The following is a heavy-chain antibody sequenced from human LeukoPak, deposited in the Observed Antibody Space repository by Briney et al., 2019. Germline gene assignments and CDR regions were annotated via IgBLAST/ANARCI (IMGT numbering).Heavy chain of an antibody. CDR3: TTDPRD. J-gene: IGHJ4*02. D-gene: IGHD3-10*01. Sequence: GGSLRLSCAASGFTFSSYEMNWVRQAPGKGLEWVGRIFSKSEGGTTDYAAPAKGRFTISRDDSKNTVYLQMNSLKSEDTAVYYCTTDPRDWGQGTLVTVSS. CDR1: GFTFSSYE. CDR2: IFSKSEGGTT. V-gene: IGHV3-15*01.